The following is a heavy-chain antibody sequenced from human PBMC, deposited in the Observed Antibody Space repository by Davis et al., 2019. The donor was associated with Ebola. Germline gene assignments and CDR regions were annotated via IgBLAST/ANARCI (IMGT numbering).Heavy chain of an antibody. CDR3: ASEIKRAEQGSFFEN. J-gene: IGHJ4*02. V-gene: IGHV1-8*01. D-gene: IGHD3-16*02. Sequence: ASVLVSCKASAYTFTSYDINWVRQATGQGLEWTGWMNPNSGNTGYAQNFQGRVTMTRNTSITTAYMQLSSLRSEDSAVYYCASEIKRAEQGSFFENWGQGTLVTVSS. CDR2: MNPNSGNT. CDR1: AYTFTSYD.